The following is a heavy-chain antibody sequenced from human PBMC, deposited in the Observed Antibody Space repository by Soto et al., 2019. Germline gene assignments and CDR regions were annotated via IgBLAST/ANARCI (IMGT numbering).Heavy chain of an antibody. J-gene: IGHJ4*02. V-gene: IGHV1-58*02. CDR3: GATCDSGSYDFAGHPW. CDR1: GFTFSYSA. Sequence: SVKGSCKASGFTFSYSAIQWVRQGRGQRLEWIGWIVAASVKTDYAHNLQGRVTITRDMSTSTAYMELSGRRSEDTAVYFCGATCDSGSYDFAGHPWWGQGTLVTASS. CDR2: IVAASVKT. D-gene: IGHD3-16*01.